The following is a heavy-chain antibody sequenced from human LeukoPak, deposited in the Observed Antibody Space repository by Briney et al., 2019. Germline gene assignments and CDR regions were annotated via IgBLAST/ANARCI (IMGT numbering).Heavy chain of an antibody. CDR3: ARGPVVPAAMSLFEI. V-gene: IGHV4-34*01. CDR1: GGSFSGYY. Sequence: SETLSLTCAVYGGSFSGYYWSWIRQPPGKGLEWIGEINHSGSTNYSPSLKSRVTVSVDTSKNQFSLKLSSVTAADTAVYYCARGPVVPAAMSLFEIWGQGKMVTVSS. J-gene: IGHJ3*02. CDR2: INHSGST. D-gene: IGHD2-2*01.